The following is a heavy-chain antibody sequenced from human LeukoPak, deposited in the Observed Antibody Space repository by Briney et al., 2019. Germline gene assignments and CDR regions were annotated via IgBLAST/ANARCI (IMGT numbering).Heavy chain of an antibody. V-gene: IGHV3-33*01. J-gene: IGHJ4*02. CDR1: GFTFSSYG. CDR3: ARLGSRWSFDY. D-gene: IGHD3-16*01. Sequence: GGSLRLSCAASGFTFSSYGMEWVRQAPGKGLEWVAVIWYDGSNKYYGDSVKGRFTTSRDNSKNTVSLQMNSLRAEDTAVYYCARLGSRWSFDYWGQGTLVTVSS. CDR2: IWYDGSNK.